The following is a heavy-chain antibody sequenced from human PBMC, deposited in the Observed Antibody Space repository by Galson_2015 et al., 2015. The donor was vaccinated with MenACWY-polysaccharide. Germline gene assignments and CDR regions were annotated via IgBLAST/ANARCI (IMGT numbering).Heavy chain of an antibody. V-gene: IGHV3-30-3*01. CDR3: ARVPSVRKYFQH. J-gene: IGHJ1*01. CDR2: ISYDGSNK. CDR1: GFTFSSYA. D-gene: IGHD3-16*01. Sequence: SLRLSCAASGFTFSSYAMHWVRQAPGKGLEWVAVISYDGSNKYYADSVRGRFTISRDNSKNTLYLQMNSLRAEDTAVYYCARVPSVRKYFQHWGQGTLVTVSS.